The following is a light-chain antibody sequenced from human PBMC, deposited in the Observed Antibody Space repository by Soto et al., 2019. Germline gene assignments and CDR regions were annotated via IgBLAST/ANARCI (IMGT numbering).Light chain of an antibody. CDR2: AAS. J-gene: IGKJ1*01. Sequence: AIRMTQSPSSFSASTGDRVTITCRASQGISSYLAWYQQKPGKAPKLLIYAASTLQSGVPSRFSGSGSRADFTLTISGLQCEDFAISYGQQYYSYPPGMFGQGTKVEIK. CDR3: QQYYSYPPGM. V-gene: IGKV1-8*01. CDR1: QGISSY.